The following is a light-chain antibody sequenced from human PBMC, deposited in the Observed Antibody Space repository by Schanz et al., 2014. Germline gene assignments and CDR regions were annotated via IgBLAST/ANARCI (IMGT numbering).Light chain of an antibody. V-gene: IGLV2-8*01. CDR2: EVS. Sequence: QSALTQPASVSGSPGQSVTISCTGTSSDVGAYNYVSWYQQHPGKAPKVMIYEVSKRPSGVPDRFSGSKSGNTASLTVSGLQAEDEADYYCSSYAGSNNLRIFGGGTKLTVL. CDR3: SSYAGSNNLRI. J-gene: IGLJ2*01. CDR1: SSDVGAYNY.